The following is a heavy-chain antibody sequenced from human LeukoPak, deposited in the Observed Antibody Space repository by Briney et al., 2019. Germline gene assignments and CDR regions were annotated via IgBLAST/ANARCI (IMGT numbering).Heavy chain of an antibody. CDR1: GGTFSSYA. CDR2: IIPIFGTA. Sequence: GASVKVSCKASGGTFSSYAISWVRQAPGQGLEWMGGIIPIFGTANYAQKFQGRVTITTDESTSTAYMELSSLRSEDTAVYYCARDSSGWHGGQGYWGQGTLVTVSS. CDR3: ARDSSGWHGGQGY. D-gene: IGHD6-19*01. J-gene: IGHJ4*02. V-gene: IGHV1-69*05.